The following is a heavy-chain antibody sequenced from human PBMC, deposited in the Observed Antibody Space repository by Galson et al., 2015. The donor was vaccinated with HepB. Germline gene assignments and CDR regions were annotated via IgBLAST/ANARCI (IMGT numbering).Heavy chain of an antibody. CDR3: ARDLLGDRIDY. J-gene: IGHJ4*02. Sequence: SLRLSCAASGFTFSPYAMHWVRQAPGKGLEWVAIISYDGSNKYYADSVKGRFTISRDNSKNTLYLQMNSLRAEDTAVYYCARDLLGDRIDYWGQGTLVTVSS. V-gene: IGHV3-30-3*01. CDR2: ISYDGSNK. CDR1: GFTFSPYA. D-gene: IGHD2-21*02.